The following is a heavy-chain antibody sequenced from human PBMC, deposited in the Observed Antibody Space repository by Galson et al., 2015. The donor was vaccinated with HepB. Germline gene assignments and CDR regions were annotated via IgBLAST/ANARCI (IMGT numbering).Heavy chain of an antibody. CDR2: IYPGDSDT. J-gene: IGHJ5*02. D-gene: IGHD2-15*01. Sequence: QSGAEVKKPGESLKISCKGSGYGFTSYWIGWVRQMPGKGLEWMGIIYPGDSDTRYSPSFQGQVTISADKSISTAYLQWSSLKASDTAMYYRARQYSPPVAATLKHFLNWFDPWGQGTLVTVSS. CDR1: GYGFTSYW. CDR3: ARQYSPPVAATLKHFLNWFDP. V-gene: IGHV5-51*01.